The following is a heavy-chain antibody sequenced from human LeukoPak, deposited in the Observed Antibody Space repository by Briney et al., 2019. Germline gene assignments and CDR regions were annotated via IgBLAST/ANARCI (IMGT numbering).Heavy chain of an antibody. CDR1: GGSISSGGYY. Sequence: PSQTLSLTCTVSGGSISSGGYYWSWIRQPPGKGLEWIGYIYHSGSTYYNPSLKSRVTISVDKSKNQFSLKLSSVTAADTAVYYCARGLLWFGDQPHFDYWGQGTLVTVSS. CDR2: IYHSGST. J-gene: IGHJ4*02. CDR3: ARGLLWFGDQPHFDY. D-gene: IGHD3-10*01. V-gene: IGHV4-30-2*01.